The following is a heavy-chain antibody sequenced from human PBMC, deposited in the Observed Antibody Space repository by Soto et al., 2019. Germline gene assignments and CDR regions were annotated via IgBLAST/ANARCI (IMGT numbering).Heavy chain of an antibody. CDR1: GFTFSTYW. CDR3: VSGYDGSRYH. D-gene: IGHD3-22*01. CDR2: INSDGSST. J-gene: IGHJ4*02. V-gene: IGHV3-74*01. Sequence: EVQLVESGGGLVQPGGSLRLSCAASGFTFSTYWMHWVRQAPGKGLVWVSRINSDGSSTAYADSVKGRFTISRDHAKNTLYLEMNSLRDEGTVVYCGVSGYDGSRYHWGQGTLVTVSS.